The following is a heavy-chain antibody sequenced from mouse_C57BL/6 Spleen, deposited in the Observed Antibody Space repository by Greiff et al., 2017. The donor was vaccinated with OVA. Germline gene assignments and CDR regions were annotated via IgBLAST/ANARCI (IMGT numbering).Heavy chain of an antibody. J-gene: IGHJ2*01. D-gene: IGHD3-2*02. Sequence: EVQLVESEGGLVQPGSSMKLSCTASGFTFSDYYMAWVRQVPEKGLEWVANINYDGSSTYYLDSLKSRFIISRDNAKNILYLQMSSLKSEDTATYYCARESGSSGYGYWGQGTTLTVSS. V-gene: IGHV5-16*01. CDR3: ARESGSSGYGY. CDR2: INYDGSST. CDR1: GFTFSDYY.